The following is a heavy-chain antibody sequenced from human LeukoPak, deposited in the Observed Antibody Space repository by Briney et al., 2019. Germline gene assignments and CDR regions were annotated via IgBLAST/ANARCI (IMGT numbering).Heavy chain of an antibody. Sequence: ASVKVSCKASGYTFTSYAMNWVRQAPGQGLGWMGWINTNTGNPTYAQGFTGRFVFSLDTPVSTAYLQISSLKAEDTAVYYCARDNHCSGGSCYESGYYYYYYMDVWGKGTTVTVSS. CDR3: ARDNHCSGGSCYESGYYYYYYMDV. CDR1: GYTFTSYA. D-gene: IGHD2-15*01. V-gene: IGHV7-4-1*02. J-gene: IGHJ6*03. CDR2: INTNTGNP.